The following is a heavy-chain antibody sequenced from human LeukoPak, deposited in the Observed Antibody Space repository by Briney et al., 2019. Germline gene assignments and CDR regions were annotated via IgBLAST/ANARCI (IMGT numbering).Heavy chain of an antibody. CDR2: ISGSGGNT. V-gene: IGHV3-23*01. J-gene: IGHJ4*02. Sequence: SGGSLRLSCAASGFTFSTYTMSWVRQAPGKGLEWVSAISGSGGNTSYADSVKGRFTISRDNSTNTLYLQMDSLRADDTAVYYCAKAAFSRTSYFDYWGQGTLVTASS. CDR1: GFTFSTYT. CDR3: AKAAFSRTSYFDY. D-gene: IGHD3-3*02.